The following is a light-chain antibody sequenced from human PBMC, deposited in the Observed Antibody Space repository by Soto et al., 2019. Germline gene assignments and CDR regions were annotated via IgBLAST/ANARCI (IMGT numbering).Light chain of an antibody. CDR2: EDT. J-gene: IGLJ1*01. Sequence: QSVLTQPASVSGSPGQSITISCTGTSSDVGNYNLVSWYQQHPGKAPKLIIYEDTKRPSGVSNRFSGSKSGNTASLTISGHQAEDEADYYCCSYAASSTYAVGTGTKVTVL. CDR1: SSDVGNYNL. CDR3: CSYAASSTYA. V-gene: IGLV2-23*01.